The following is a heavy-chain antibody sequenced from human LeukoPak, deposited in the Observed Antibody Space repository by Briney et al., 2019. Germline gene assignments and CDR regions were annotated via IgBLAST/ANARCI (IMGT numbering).Heavy chain of an antibody. Sequence: SETLSLTCTVSGGSFGSYYWSWIRQPPGKGLEWIGYMYYSGSTNYNPSLKSRVTISIDTSKNQFSLKLNSVTAADTAVYYCARDQYMDVWGKGTTVTVSS. CDR3: ARDQYMDV. CDR1: GGSFGSYY. CDR2: MYYSGST. V-gene: IGHV4-59*01. J-gene: IGHJ6*03.